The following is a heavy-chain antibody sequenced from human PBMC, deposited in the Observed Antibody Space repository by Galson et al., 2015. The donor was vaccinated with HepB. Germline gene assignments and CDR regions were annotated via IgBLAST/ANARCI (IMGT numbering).Heavy chain of an antibody. V-gene: IGHV5-51*03. CDR3: ARSRGDMNAFDI. CDR2: IYPDDSDT. Sequence: QSGAEVKKPGESLKISCTGSGYTFTNYWIGWVRQMPGKGLEWMGIIYPDDSDTRYSPSFQGPVSFSADKSINTAYLQWSSLKASDTAMYYCARSRGDMNAFDIWGQGTMVTVSS. J-gene: IGHJ3*02. D-gene: IGHD2-21*01. CDR1: GYTFTNYW.